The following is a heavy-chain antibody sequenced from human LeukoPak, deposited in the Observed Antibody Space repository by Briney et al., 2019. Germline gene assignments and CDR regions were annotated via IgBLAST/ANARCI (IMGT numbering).Heavy chain of an antibody. CDR1: GGSISSSSYY. CDR3: ARGSGWYRNWFDP. D-gene: IGHD6-19*01. J-gene: IGHJ5*02. CDR2: IYYSGST. Sequence: TSSETLSLTCTVSGGSISSSSYYWGWIRQPPGKGLEWIGSIYYSGSTYYNPSLKSRVTISVDTSKNQFSLKLSSVTAADTAVYYCARGSGWYRNWFDPWGQGTLVTVSS. V-gene: IGHV4-39*07.